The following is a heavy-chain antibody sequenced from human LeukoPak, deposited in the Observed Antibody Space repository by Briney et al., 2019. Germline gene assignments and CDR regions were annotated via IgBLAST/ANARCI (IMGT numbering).Heavy chain of an antibody. V-gene: IGHV3-73*01. D-gene: IGHD6-13*01. J-gene: IGHJ4*02. CDR3: TSQGRSGIAAAGTDY. Sequence: GGSLTLSCAASGFTFSGSAMHWVRQASGKGLEWVGRIRSKANSYATAYAASVKGRFTISRDDSKNTACLQMNSLKTEDTAVYYCTSQGRSGIAAAGTDYWGQGTLVTVSS. CDR1: GFTFSGSA. CDR2: IRSKANSYAT.